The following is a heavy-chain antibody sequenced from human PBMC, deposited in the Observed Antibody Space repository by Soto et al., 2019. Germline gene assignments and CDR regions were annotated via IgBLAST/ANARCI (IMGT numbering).Heavy chain of an antibody. J-gene: IGHJ6*02. V-gene: IGHV1-18*01. CDR2: ISAYNGNT. Sequence: GASVKVSCKASGYTFTSYGISWVRQAPGQGLEWMGWISAYNGNTNYAQKLQGRVTMTTDTSTSTAYMELRSLRSDDTAVYYCARDTHRGQLWSKIYYYGMDVWGQGTTVTVSS. CDR1: GYTFTSYG. CDR3: ARDTHRGQLWSKIYYYGMDV. D-gene: IGHD5-18*01.